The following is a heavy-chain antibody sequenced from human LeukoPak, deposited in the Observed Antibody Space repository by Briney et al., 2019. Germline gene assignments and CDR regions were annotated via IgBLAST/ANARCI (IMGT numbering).Heavy chain of an antibody. CDR1: GYTFISYG. CDR3: ARDYVLGYSGYVDYYYGMDV. J-gene: IGHJ6*02. CDR2: ISSYSGNT. D-gene: IGHD5-12*01. Sequence: ASVKVSCKASGYTFISYGISWVRQASGQGLEWMGWISSYSGNTKYAQNLQGRVTMTTETSTSTVCMELRSLRSDDTAVYYCARDYVLGYSGYVDYYYGMDVWGQGTTVTVSS. V-gene: IGHV1-18*01.